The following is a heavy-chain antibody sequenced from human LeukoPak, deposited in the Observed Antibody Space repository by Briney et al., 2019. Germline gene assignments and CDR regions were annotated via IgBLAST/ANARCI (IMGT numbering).Heavy chain of an antibody. J-gene: IGHJ3*02. CDR2: ISSRSAYI. Sequence: GGSLRLSCAASGFTFSSYAMNWVRQAPGKGLEWVSSISSRSAYIYYADSVKGRFTISRDNAKNSLYLQMNSLRAEDTAVYYCARRDYEDAFDIWGQGTLVSVSS. D-gene: IGHD4-17*01. V-gene: IGHV3-21*01. CDR1: GFTFSSYA. CDR3: ARRDYEDAFDI.